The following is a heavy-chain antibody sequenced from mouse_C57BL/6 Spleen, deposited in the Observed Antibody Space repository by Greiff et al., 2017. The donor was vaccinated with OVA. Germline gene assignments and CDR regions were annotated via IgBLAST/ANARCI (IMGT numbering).Heavy chain of an antibody. CDR3: ARRGSSGL. D-gene: IGHD3-2*02. CDR2: IYPRSGNT. Sequence: QVQLKESGAELARPGASVKLSCKASGYTFTSYGISWVKQRTGQGLEWIGEIYPRSGNTYYNEKFKGKATLTADKSSSKAYMEIRSLTSEDSAVYFCARRGSSGLWGQGTLVTVSA. V-gene: IGHV1-81*01. CDR1: GYTFTSYG. J-gene: IGHJ3*01.